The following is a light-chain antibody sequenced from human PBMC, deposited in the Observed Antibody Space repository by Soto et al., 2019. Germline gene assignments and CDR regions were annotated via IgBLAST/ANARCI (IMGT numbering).Light chain of an antibody. CDR2: DES. CDR3: QQYDNLPLA. CDR1: QAIDVY. V-gene: IGKV1-33*01. J-gene: IGKJ4*01. Sequence: DIYLTQSPSSLSASVGDTVTITCQASQAIDVYLNWYQQRPGEAPSRRVYDESNLQKGVPSRFRGGGSGTVFSLVISDRQPEDIATYYCQQYDNLPLAFGGGT.